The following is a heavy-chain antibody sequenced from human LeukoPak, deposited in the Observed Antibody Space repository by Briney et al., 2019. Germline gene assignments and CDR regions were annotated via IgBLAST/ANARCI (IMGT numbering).Heavy chain of an antibody. J-gene: IGHJ6*03. CDR3: ARNYDFWSGYYLYYYYYMDV. CDR1: GYTFTGYY. V-gene: IGHV7-4-1*02. D-gene: IGHD3-3*01. CDR2: INTNTGNP. Sequence: AASVKVSCKASGYTFTGYYMHWVRQAPGQGLEWMGWINTNTGNPTYAQGFTGRFVFSLDTSVSTAYLQISSLKAEDTAVYYCARNYDFWSGYYLYYYYYMDVWGKGTMVTVSS.